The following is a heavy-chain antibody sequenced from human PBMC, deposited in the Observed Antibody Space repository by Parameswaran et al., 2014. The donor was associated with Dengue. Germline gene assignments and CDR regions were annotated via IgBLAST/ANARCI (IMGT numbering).Heavy chain of an antibody. V-gene: IGHV4-59*12. J-gene: IGHJ4*02. D-gene: IGHD3-16*02. Sequence: PGKGLEWIGYIYYSGSTNYNPSLKSRVTISVDTSKNQFPLKLSSVTAADTAVYYCARGGFYDYVWGSYRIPHYFDYWGQGTLVTVSS. CDR3: ARGGFYDYVWGSYRIPHYFDY. CDR2: IYYSGST.